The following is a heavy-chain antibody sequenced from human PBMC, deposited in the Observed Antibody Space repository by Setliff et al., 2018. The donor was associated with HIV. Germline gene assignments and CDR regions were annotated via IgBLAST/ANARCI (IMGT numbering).Heavy chain of an antibody. CDR1: GYTFTSYG. J-gene: IGHJ6*02. Sequence: ASVKVSCKASGYTFTSYGISWVRQAPGQGLEWMGWISAYNGDTKYAQKVRGRVTLTTDTSSSTVYMELRSLRSDDTAVYYCARDAWVEFLEWTFYGMDVWGQGTTVTVSS. V-gene: IGHV1-18*01. CDR2: ISAYNGDT. CDR3: ARDAWVEFLEWTFYGMDV. D-gene: IGHD3-3*02.